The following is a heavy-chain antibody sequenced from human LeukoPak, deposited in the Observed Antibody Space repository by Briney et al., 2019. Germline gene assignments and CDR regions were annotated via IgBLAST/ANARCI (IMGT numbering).Heavy chain of an antibody. CDR2: FNPNSDYT. Sequence: ASVKVSCKASGYTFTDYYMHWVRQAPGQGLEWLGRFNPNSDYTNYAQNFQGRVTMTRDTSITTAYMELSSLTSDDTAVYYCATGRWNTLTKGKIVPFDYWGQGTLVTVSS. J-gene: IGHJ4*02. D-gene: IGHD1/OR15-1a*01. CDR3: ATGRWNTLTKGKIVPFDY. V-gene: IGHV1-2*06. CDR1: GYTFTDYY.